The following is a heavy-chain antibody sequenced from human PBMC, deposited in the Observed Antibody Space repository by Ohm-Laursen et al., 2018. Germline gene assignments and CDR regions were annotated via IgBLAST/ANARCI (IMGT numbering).Heavy chain of an antibody. D-gene: IGHD5-12*01. V-gene: IGHV1-46*01. CDR1: GYTFTSYY. J-gene: IGHJ5*02. Sequence: SVKVSCKVSGYTFTSYYMHWVRQAPGQGLEWMGIINPSGGSTSYAQKFQGRVTMTRDTSTSTVYMELSSLRSEDTAVYYCARGGGSGYDFGLGWFDPWGQGTLVTVSS. CDR2: INPSGGST. CDR3: ARGGGSGYDFGLGWFDP.